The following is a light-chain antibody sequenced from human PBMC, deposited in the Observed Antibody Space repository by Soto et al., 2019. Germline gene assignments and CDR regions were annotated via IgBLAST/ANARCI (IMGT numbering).Light chain of an antibody. V-gene: IGKV1-5*01. Sequence: DIQLTQSPSTLPAPVGEKATITCRASQSVTDWLAWYQKKQGKAPKLLIYDASSLQSGVPSRFSGSGSGTEFSLTISSLQPDDFATYYCQQYYRSCTFGQGTKVEIK. CDR1: QSVTDW. CDR3: QQYYRSCT. J-gene: IGKJ2*02. CDR2: DAS.